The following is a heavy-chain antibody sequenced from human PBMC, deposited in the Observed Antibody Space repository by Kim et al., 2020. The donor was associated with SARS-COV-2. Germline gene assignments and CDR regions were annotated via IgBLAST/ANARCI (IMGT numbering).Heavy chain of an antibody. V-gene: IGHV3-23*01. CDR3: AKGGRWGGGGPEFDP. D-gene: IGHD2-21*01. Sequence: ADTVKGRFTISRDNTNITLYLQMNSLRAEDTAVYYCAKGGRWGGGGPEFDPWGQGTLVTVSS. J-gene: IGHJ5*02.